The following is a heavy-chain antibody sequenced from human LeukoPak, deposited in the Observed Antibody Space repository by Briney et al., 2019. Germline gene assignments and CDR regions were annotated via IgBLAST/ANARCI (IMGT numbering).Heavy chain of an antibody. J-gene: IGHJ6*02. CDR3: ARGSGRMEGMDV. D-gene: IGHD1-1*01. Sequence: SSETLSLTCAVYGGSFSGYYWSWIRQPPGKGLEWIGEINHSGSTNYNPSLKSRVTISVDTSKNQFSLKLSSVTAADTAVYYCARGSGRMEGMDVWGQGTMVTVSS. V-gene: IGHV4-34*01. CDR2: INHSGST. CDR1: GGSFSGYY.